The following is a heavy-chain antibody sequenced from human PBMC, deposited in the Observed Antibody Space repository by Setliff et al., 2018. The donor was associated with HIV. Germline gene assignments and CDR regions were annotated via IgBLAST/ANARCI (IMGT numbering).Heavy chain of an antibody. CDR1: GGSFNTRRTK. CDR3: VRELLGSGGTVPEVNFFDS. Sequence: SETLSLTCRVSGGSFNTRRTKWGWIRQSPGKGLEWIGSIFYFGSVTYNPSLKSRPLISIDTSKTQFSLNLRSVTAADTAVYYCVRELLGSGGTVPEVNFFDSWGQGTLVTVSS. V-gene: IGHV4-39*07. D-gene: IGHD1-26*01. CDR2: IFYFGSV. J-gene: IGHJ5*01.